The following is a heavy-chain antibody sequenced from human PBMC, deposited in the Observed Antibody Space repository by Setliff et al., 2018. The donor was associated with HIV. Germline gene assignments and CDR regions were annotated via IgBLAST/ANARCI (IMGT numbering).Heavy chain of an antibody. CDR3: TRPEVVPTASYYMDV. D-gene: IGHD2-2*01. CDR2: VRSKANNYGT. V-gene: IGHV3-73*01. CDR1: GFTFSDSA. J-gene: IGHJ6*03. Sequence: GESLKISCAASGFTFSDSAMHWVRQASGKGLEWVGLVRSKANNYGTAYAASVEGRFTISRDDSQNTAYLQMNSLRTEDAAVYYCTRPEVVPTASYYMDVWGKGTTVTVSS.